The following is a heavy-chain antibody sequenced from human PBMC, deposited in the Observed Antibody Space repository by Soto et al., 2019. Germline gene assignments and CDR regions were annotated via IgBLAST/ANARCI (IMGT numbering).Heavy chain of an antibody. CDR2: IIPIFGTA. V-gene: IGHV1-69*06. CDR1: GGTFSSYA. J-gene: IGHJ4*02. Sequence: SVKVSCKASGGTFSSYAISWVRQAPGQGLEWMGGIIPIFGTANYAQKFQGRVTITADKSTSTAYMELSSLRSEDTAVYYCAREDSSGPYYFDYWGQGTLVTVS. D-gene: IGHD6-19*01. CDR3: AREDSSGPYYFDY.